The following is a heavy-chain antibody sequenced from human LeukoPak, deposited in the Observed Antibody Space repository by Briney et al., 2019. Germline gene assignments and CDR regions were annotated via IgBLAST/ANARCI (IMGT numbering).Heavy chain of an antibody. V-gene: IGHV3-66*01. CDR3: AREGEHYVGVEYYYYGMDV. CDR1: GFTFSDYY. CDR2: IYSGGST. J-gene: IGHJ6*02. Sequence: PGGSLRLSCAASGFTFSDYYMSWVRQAPGKGLEWVSVIYSGGSTYYADSVKGRFTISRDNSKNTVYLQMISLRAEDTAVYYCAREGEHYVGVEYYYYGMDVWGQGTTVTVSS. D-gene: IGHD1-26*01.